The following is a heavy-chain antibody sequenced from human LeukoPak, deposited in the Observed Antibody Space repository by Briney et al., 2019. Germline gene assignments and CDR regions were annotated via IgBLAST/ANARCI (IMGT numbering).Heavy chain of an antibody. D-gene: IGHD3-22*01. Sequence: ASVKVSCKASGYTFTSYAMNWVRQAPGQGLEWMGWINTNTGNPTYAQGFTGRFVFSLDTSVSTAYLQISSLKAEDTAVYYCARDRRYWYDSSGYYYSNDYWGQGTLVTVSS. CDR2: INTNTGNP. CDR3: ARDRRYWYDSSGYYYSNDY. CDR1: GYTFTSYA. J-gene: IGHJ4*02. V-gene: IGHV7-4-1*02.